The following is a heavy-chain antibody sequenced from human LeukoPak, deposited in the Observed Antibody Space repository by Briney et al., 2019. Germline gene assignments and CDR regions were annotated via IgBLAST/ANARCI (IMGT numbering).Heavy chain of an antibody. CDR1: GFTFSSYS. Sequence: GGSLRLSCAASGFTFSSYSMNWVRQAPGKGLEWVSSISSSSSYIYYADSVKGRFTISRDNAKNSLYLQMNSLRAEDTAVYYCARDADRSSWIQLWQPIDCWGQGTLVTVSS. CDR2: ISSSSSYI. V-gene: IGHV3-21*01. D-gene: IGHD5-18*01. J-gene: IGHJ4*02. CDR3: ARDADRSSWIQLWQPIDC.